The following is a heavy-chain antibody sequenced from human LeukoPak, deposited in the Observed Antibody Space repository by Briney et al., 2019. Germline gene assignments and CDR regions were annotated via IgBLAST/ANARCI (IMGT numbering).Heavy chain of an antibody. D-gene: IGHD5-18*01. V-gene: IGHV4-30-2*01. CDR3: AKDRGGYNYGWSFDY. J-gene: IGHJ4*02. Sequence: LRLSCAASGFTFSVAAMTWIRQPPGKGLEWIGYIYHSGSTYYNPSLKSRVTISVDRSKNQFSLKLSSVTAEDTAVYYCAKDRGGYNYGWSFDYWGQGALVTVSS. CDR2: IYHSGST. CDR1: GFTFSVAA.